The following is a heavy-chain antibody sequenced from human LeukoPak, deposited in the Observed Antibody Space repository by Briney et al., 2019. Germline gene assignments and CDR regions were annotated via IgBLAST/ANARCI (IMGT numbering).Heavy chain of an antibody. CDR2: PNSGNT. Sequence: PNSGNTGYAQKFQGRVTMTRNTSISTAYMELNSLRSEDTAVYYCARAVAGGSYYGMDVWGQGTTVTVSS. V-gene: IGHV1-8*01. D-gene: IGHD6-19*01. J-gene: IGHJ6*02. CDR3: ARAVAGGSYYGMDV.